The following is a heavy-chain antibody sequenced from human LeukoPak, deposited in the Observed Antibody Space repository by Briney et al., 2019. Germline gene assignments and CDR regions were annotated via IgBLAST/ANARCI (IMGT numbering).Heavy chain of an antibody. CDR2: IYTSGST. V-gene: IGHV4-4*07. J-gene: IGHJ6*02. D-gene: IGHD1-26*01. Sequence: SETLSLTCTVTGGSLSSYYWSWIRQPAGKGLEWIGRIYTSGSTNYNPSLKSRVTMSVDTSKNQFSLKLSSVTAADTAVYYCARDRWELLSYGMDVWGQGTTVTVSS. CDR3: ARDRWELLSYGMDV. CDR1: GGSLSSYY.